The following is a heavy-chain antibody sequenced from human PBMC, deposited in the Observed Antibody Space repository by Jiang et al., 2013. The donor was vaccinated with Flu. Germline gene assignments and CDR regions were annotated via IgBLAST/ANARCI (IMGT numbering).Heavy chain of an antibody. CDR1: GFTFSSYS. J-gene: IGHJ4*02. D-gene: IGHD4-23*01. Sequence: VQLVESGGGLVKPGGSLRLSCAASGFTFSSYSMNWVRQAPGKGLEWVSSISSSSSYIYYADSVKGRFTISRDNAKNSLYLQMNSLRAEDTAVYYCARASFGNGILFDYWGQGNPGHRLL. CDR2: ISSSSSYI. CDR3: ARASFGNGILFDY. V-gene: IGHV3-21*01.